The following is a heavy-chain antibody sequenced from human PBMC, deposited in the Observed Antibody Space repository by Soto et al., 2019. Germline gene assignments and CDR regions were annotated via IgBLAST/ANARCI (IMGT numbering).Heavy chain of an antibody. CDR3: ARDLVGYDFWSGSAGMDV. Sequence: PSETLSLTYTVSGGSISSYYWSWIRQPPGKGLEWIGYIYYSGSTNYNPSLKSRVTISVDTSKNQFSLKLSSVTAADTAVYYCARDLVGYDFWSGSAGMDVWGKGTTVTVSS. J-gene: IGHJ6*04. V-gene: IGHV4-59*01. CDR2: IYYSGST. CDR1: GGSISSYY. D-gene: IGHD3-3*01.